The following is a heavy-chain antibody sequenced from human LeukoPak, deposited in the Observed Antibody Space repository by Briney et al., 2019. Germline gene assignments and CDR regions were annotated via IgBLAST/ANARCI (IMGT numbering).Heavy chain of an antibody. CDR1: GFTFSDYY. CDR3: AREDSSGWYDAFDI. J-gene: IGHJ3*02. CDR2: ISSSGSTI. D-gene: IGHD6-19*01. V-gene: IGHV3-11*01. Sequence: PGGSLRLSCATSGFTFSDYYMSWIRQAPGKGLEWVSYISSSGSTIYYADSVKGRFTISRDNAKNSLYLQMNSLRAEDTAVYYCAREDSSGWYDAFDIWGQGTMVTVSS.